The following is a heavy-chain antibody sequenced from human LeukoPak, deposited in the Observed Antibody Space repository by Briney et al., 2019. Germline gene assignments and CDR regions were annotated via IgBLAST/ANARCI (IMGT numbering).Heavy chain of an antibody. CDR3: AREVSSSSTSCQAYYYYYMDV. D-gene: IGHD2-2*01. CDR2: IKQDGGEK. CDR1: GFTFSSYW. V-gene: IGHV3-7*01. Sequence: GGSLRLSCAASGFTFSSYWMSWVRQAPGKGLEWVANIKQDGGEKYYVDSVKGRFTISKDNAKNSLYLQMNSLRAEDTAVYYCAREVSSSSTSCQAYYYYYMDVWGKGTTVTVSS. J-gene: IGHJ6*03.